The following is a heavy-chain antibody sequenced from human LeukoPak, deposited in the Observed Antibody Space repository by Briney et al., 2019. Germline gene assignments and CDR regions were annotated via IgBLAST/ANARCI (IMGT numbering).Heavy chain of an antibody. Sequence: GGSLRLSCAASGFTFSNYALNWVRQAPGKGLEWVSAISGSGGSTYYADSAKGRFTISRDNSKDTLYLQMNSLKADDTALYYCAKASTLGYSSSWYLDYWGQGTLVTVSS. CDR3: AKASTLGYSSSWYLDY. V-gene: IGHV3-23*01. CDR1: GFTFSNYA. D-gene: IGHD6-13*01. CDR2: ISGSGGST. J-gene: IGHJ4*02.